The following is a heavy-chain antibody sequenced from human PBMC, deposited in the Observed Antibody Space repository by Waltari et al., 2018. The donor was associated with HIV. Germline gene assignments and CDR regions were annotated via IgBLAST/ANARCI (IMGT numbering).Heavy chain of an antibody. V-gene: IGHV4-30-4*01. Sequence: QVQLQESGPGLVKPSQTLSLTCTVSGGSISSGDYYWSWIRQPPGKGLEWIGYIYYSGVTYSNPSLKSRVTISVDTSKDQFSLKLSSVTAADTAVYYCARYCSGGSCYSAGTDAFDIWGQGTMVTVSS. J-gene: IGHJ3*02. CDR1: GGSISSGDYY. CDR2: IYYSGVT. CDR3: ARYCSGGSCYSAGTDAFDI. D-gene: IGHD2-15*01.